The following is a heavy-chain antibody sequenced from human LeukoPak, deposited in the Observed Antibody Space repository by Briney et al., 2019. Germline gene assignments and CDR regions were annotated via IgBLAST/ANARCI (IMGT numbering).Heavy chain of an antibody. Sequence: GASVKVTCKASGGTISSYARSWLRQAAGQGLEWMGGIIPICGTANYAQKSQGRVTITADETTSTAYIELSSLRSEDTAVYYCARRDLGPSGYDYLFDYCGQGKLVTVSS. J-gene: IGHJ4*02. CDR2: IIPICGTA. D-gene: IGHD5-12*01. V-gene: IGHV1-69*13. CDR3: ARRDLGPSGYDYLFDY. CDR1: GGTISSYA.